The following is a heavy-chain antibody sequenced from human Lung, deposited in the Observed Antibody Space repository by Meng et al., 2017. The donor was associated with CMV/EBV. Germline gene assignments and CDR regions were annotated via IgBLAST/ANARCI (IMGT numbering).Heavy chain of an antibody. Sequence: GSISSGTYYWNWIRQPPGKGLEWIGYIDFTGRTYYSPSLRSRLTMSIETSRDEFSLKLSSVTAADSAVYFCAASIPAAGYGWFDPRGQGTLVTVSS. CDR3: AASIPAAGYGWFDP. J-gene: IGHJ5*02. D-gene: IGHD6-13*01. CDR1: GSISSGTYY. V-gene: IGHV4-31*02. CDR2: IDFTGRT.